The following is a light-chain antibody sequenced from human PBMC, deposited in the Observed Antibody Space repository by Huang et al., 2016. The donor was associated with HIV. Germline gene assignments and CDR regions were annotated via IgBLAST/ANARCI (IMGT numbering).Light chain of an antibody. CDR2: DAS. CDR1: QDISNY. CDR3: QQYDNLPYT. J-gene: IGKJ2*01. V-gene: IGKV1-33*01. Sequence: DIQMTQSLSSLSASVGERVSITCQASQDISNYLNWYQQKPGKAPKLLIYDASNLETGVPSRFSGSGSGTDFTFTISSLQPEDIATYYCQQYDNLPYTFGQGTKLEIK.